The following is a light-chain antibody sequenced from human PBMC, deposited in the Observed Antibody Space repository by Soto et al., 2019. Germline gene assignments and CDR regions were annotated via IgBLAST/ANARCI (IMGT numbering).Light chain of an antibody. Sequence: QSALTQPASVSGSPGQSITICCTGTSSDVGNYDYVSWYQQYPGKAPKLMIYAVSRRPSGVSNRFSGSKSGNTASLTISGLQAEDEADYYCTSYTPSSTYVFGTGTKVTVL. V-gene: IGLV2-14*03. CDR1: SSDVGNYDY. J-gene: IGLJ1*01. CDR3: TSYTPSSTYV. CDR2: AVS.